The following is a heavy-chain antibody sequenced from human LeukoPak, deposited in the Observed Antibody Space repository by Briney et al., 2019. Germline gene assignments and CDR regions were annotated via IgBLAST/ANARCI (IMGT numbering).Heavy chain of an antibody. J-gene: IGHJ3*02. CDR1: GGSISSGDYY. CDR2: IDYSGST. CDR3: ARMRGNHNM. V-gene: IGHV4-30-4*01. Sequence: SETLSLTCTVSGGSISSGDYYWSWIRQPPGKGLEWIAFIDYSGSTYYSPPLKSRVTISLDTSKNQFSLKLSSVTAADTAVYYCARMRGNHNMWGQGTMVTVSS.